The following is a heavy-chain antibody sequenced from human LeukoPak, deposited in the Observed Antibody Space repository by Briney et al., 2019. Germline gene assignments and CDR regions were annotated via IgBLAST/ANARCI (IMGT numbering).Heavy chain of an antibody. CDR1: GFTFSSYA. CDR2: IRYDGSNK. V-gene: IGHV3-30*02. J-gene: IGHJ4*02. D-gene: IGHD2-2*01. CDR3: EKLKTGYCSSTSCYQDFDY. Sequence: PGGSLRLSCVASGFTFSSYAMHWVRQAPGKGLEWVAFIRYDGSNKYYADSVKGLFTISRDNSKNTLYLQMNSLRAEDTAVYYCEKLKTGYCSSTSCYQDFDYWGQGTLVTVSS.